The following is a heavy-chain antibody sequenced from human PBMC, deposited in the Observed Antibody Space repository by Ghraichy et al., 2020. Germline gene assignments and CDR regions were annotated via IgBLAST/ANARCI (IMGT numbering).Heavy chain of an antibody. D-gene: IGHD3-10*01. CDR1: GFMFSDYE. V-gene: IGHV3-48*03. CDR3: ARDKMRERDYLGAGSYIF. Sequence: GGSLRLSCEVSGFMFSDYEMNWVRQVPGKGLEWLAYITTSGDKIYYADSVKGRFTISRDNDKSSLYLQMNSLRPEDTAIYYCARDKMRERDYLGAGSYIFWGQGSQVTVSS. J-gene: IGHJ4*01. CDR2: ITTSGDKI.